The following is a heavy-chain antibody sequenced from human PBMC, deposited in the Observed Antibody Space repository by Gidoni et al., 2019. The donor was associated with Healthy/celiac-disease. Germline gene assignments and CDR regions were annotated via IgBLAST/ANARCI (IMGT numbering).Heavy chain of an antibody. CDR3: ARHAPGGFLDWNWFDP. Sequence: EVQLVQSGAEVKKPGESLKISCKGSGYSYTSYWIGWVRQMPGKGLEWMGIIYPGDSDTRYSPSFQGQVTISADKSISTAYLQWSSLKASDTAMYYCARHAPGGFLDWNWFDPWGQGTLVTVSS. CDR1: GYSYTSYW. CDR2: IYPGDSDT. D-gene: IGHD3-3*01. V-gene: IGHV5-51*01. J-gene: IGHJ5*02.